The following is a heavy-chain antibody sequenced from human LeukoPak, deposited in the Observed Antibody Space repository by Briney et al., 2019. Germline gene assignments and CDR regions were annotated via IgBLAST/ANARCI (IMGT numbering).Heavy chain of an antibody. CDR3: ARVWSRIPDY. D-gene: IGHD2/OR15-2a*01. CDR2: ISAYNGNT. Sequence: CCKPSGYTLARSGVGCVGQAPAHRHGWMGWISAYNGNTNSAQNLQGRITITTDTSTSTAYMELRSMRSDDTAVYYCARVWSRIPDYWGQGTLVTVSS. V-gene: IGHV1-18*01. J-gene: IGHJ4*02. CDR1: GYTLARSG.